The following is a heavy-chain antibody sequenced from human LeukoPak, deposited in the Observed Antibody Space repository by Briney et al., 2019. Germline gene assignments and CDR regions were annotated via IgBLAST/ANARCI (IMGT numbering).Heavy chain of an antibody. CDR3: ARFTTRWFGELLYYYYGMDV. V-gene: IGHV1-18*04. Sequence: GASVKVSCKASGYTFTGYYMHWVRQAPGQGLEWMGWISAYNGNTNYAQKLQGRVTMTTDTSTSTAYMELRSLRSDDTAVYYCARFTTRWFGELLYYYYGMDVWGKGTTVTVSS. CDR1: GYTFTGYY. D-gene: IGHD3-10*01. CDR2: ISAYNGNT. J-gene: IGHJ6*04.